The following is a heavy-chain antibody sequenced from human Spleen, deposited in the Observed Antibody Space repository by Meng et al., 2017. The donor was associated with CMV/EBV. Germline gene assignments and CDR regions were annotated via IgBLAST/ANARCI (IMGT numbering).Heavy chain of an antibody. CDR1: GGCRGSGNYY. CDR2: MHHSVSA. CDR3: ASFDHIPVRNYFDY. D-gene: IGHD2-2*01. J-gene: IGHJ4*02. Sequence: ESGPPRVDPLQSLALTCPCFGGCRGSGNYYWSWIRQPPGKGLEWIGYMHHSVSAYYNPSLKSRVSISVDTSKNQFSLHLNSMTAADTAVYYCASFDHIPVRNYFDYWGQGTLVTVSS. V-gene: IGHV4-30-4*01.